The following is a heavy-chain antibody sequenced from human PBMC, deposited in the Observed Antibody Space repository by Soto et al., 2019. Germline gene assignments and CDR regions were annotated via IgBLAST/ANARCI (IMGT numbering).Heavy chain of an antibody. Sequence: GESLKISCKGSGYSFTGYWIGWVRQMPGKGLEWMGIIYPGDSDTRYSPSFQGQVTISADKSISTAYLQWSSLKASDTAMYYCATRNYYDSSGYYYGMDVWGQGTTXTVSS. CDR2: IYPGDSDT. CDR1: GYSFTGYW. CDR3: ATRNYYDSSGYYYGMDV. J-gene: IGHJ6*02. D-gene: IGHD3-22*01. V-gene: IGHV5-51*01.